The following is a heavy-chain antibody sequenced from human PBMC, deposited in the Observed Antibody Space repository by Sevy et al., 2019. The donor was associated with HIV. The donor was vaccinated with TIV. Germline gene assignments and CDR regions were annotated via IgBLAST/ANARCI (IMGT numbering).Heavy chain of an antibody. D-gene: IGHD3-3*01. CDR2: INQDGSER. CDR1: GFTFSRFW. V-gene: IGHV3-7*03. CDR3: ARGGVLEWPLGPFDY. Sequence: GGSLRLSCAASGFTFSRFWMSWVRQAPGKGLEWVANINQDGSERYYVDSVKGRFTISRDNAKNSLYLQMNSLRGEDTAVSFCARGGVLEWPLGPFDYWGQGTLVTVSS. J-gene: IGHJ4*02.